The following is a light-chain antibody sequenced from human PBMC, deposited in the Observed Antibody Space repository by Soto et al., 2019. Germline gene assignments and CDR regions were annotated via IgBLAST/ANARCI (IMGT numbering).Light chain of an antibody. CDR1: QSISSW. CDR3: QQYNSYSWT. V-gene: IGKV1-5*01. CDR2: DAS. Sequence: DIQMTQSPSTLSASVGDRVTITGRASQSISSWLAWYQQKPGTAPKLLIYDASTLESGVPSRFSGSGSGTEFTLTISSLQPDDFATYYCQQYNSYSWTFGQGTKVDIK. J-gene: IGKJ1*01.